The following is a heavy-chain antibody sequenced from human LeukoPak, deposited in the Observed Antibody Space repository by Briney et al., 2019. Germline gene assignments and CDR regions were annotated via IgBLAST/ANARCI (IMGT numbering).Heavy chain of an antibody. V-gene: IGHV3-30*02. CDR1: GFTFSSYG. J-gene: IGHJ4*02. CDR3: AKRGLGVSRFLDHPEYYFDY. Sequence: PGGSLRLSCAASGFTFSSYGMHWVRQAPGKGLEWVAFIRYDGSNKYYADSVKGRFTISRDNSKNTLYLQMNSLRAEDTAVYYCAKRGLGVSRFLDHPEYYFDYWGQGTLVTVSS. CDR2: IRYDGSNK. D-gene: IGHD3-3*01.